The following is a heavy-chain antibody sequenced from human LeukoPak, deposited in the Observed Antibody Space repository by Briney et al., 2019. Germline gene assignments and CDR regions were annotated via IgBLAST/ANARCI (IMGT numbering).Heavy chain of an antibody. J-gene: IGHJ4*02. D-gene: IGHD2-2*01. V-gene: IGHV1-18*01. Sequence: ASVKVSCKASGYTLTSYGISWVRQAPGQGLEWMGWISAYNGNTNYAQKLQGRVTMTTDTSTSTAYMELRSLRSDDTAVYYCARAYCSSTSCYGLGDFDYWGQGTLVTVSS. CDR1: GYTLTSYG. CDR2: ISAYNGNT. CDR3: ARAYCSSTSCYGLGDFDY.